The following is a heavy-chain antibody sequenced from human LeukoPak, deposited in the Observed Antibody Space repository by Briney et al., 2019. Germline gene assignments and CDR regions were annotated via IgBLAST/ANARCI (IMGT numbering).Heavy chain of an antibody. CDR2: ISAYNGNT. V-gene: IGHV1-18*01. J-gene: IGHJ4*02. D-gene: IGHD3-22*01. Sequence: ASVKVSCKASGYTFTNYGISWVRQAPGQGLEWMGWISAYNGNTNYAQKLQGRVTMTTDTSTSTAYMELRSLRSDDTAVYYCARVPSFYYVSSGYHDYWGQGTLVTVSS. CDR1: GYTFTNYG. CDR3: ARVPSFYYVSSGYHDY.